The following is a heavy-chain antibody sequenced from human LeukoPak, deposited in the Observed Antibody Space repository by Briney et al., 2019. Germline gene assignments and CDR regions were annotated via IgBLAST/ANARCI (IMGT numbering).Heavy chain of an antibody. J-gene: IGHJ6*03. Sequence: SETLSLTCTVSGDSLSTSYYWGWIRQPPGKGLEWIGSSSGSAYYNPSLKSRVTISVDTSKNQFSLKLSSVTAADTAVYYCANRRDREDYYYYYMDVWGKGTTVTVSS. D-gene: IGHD1-26*01. CDR3: ANRRDREDYYYYYMDV. V-gene: IGHV4-39*01. CDR2: SSGSA. CDR1: GDSLSTSYY.